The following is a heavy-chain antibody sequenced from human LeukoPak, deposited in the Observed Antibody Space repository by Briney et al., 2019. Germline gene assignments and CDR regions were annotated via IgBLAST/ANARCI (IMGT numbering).Heavy chain of an antibody. D-gene: IGHD3-10*01. CDR1: GFTFSNYN. J-gene: IGHJ4*02. Sequence: GGSLRLSCAASGFTFSNYNMNWVRQAPGKGLEWVSSISSSSSYIYYADSVKGRFTISRDNAKNSLYLQMNSLRAEDTAVYYCARERGLSTYYYGSGSYPSFDYWGQGTLVTVSS. CDR3: ARERGLSTYYYGSGSYPSFDY. V-gene: IGHV3-21*01. CDR2: ISSSSSYI.